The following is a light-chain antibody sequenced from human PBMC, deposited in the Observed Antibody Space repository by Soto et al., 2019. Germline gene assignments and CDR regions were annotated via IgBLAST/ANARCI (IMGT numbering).Light chain of an antibody. J-gene: IGKJ4*01. V-gene: IGKV1-33*01. CDR2: DAS. CDR1: QDIRNY. CDR3: QQYDNLLT. Sequence: EIQMTQSPSSLSASVGDRVTSTCQASQDIRNYLNWYQQKPAKAPKLLNYDASNLETGVPSRFSGSGSGTDFTFTISSLQPEDIATYYCQQYDNLLTFGGGTKVEIK.